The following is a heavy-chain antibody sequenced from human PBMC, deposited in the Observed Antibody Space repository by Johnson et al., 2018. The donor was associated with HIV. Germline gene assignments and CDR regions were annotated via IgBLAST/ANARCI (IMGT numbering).Heavy chain of an antibody. Sequence: QVQLVESGGGVVQPGRSLRLSCAASGFTFSSYPMHWVRQAPGKGLEWVAFISYDGSNKYYADSVKGRFTISRDNSKNTLYLQMNSLRAEDTALYYCARDHLTGNYAFDIWGQGTKVTVSS. J-gene: IGHJ3*02. V-gene: IGHV3-30*04. D-gene: IGHD7-27*01. CDR1: GFTFSSYP. CDR2: ISYDGSNK. CDR3: ARDHLTGNYAFDI.